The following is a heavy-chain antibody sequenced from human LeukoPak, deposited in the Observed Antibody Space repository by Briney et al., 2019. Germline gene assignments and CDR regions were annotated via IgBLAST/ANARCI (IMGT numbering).Heavy chain of an antibody. CDR3: ARAQVLWFGKLSVPQSFDH. J-gene: IGHJ4*02. Sequence: TSSETLSLTCAVSAESFSDYYWTWIRQSPLKGLEWIGEINHSGRTYYNPSLKSRVTISVDTSKNQFSLMLTSMTAADAAVYYCARAQVLWFGKLSVPQSFDHRGQGTLVTVSS. D-gene: IGHD3-10*01. V-gene: IGHV4-34*01. CDR2: INHSGRT. CDR1: AESFSDYY.